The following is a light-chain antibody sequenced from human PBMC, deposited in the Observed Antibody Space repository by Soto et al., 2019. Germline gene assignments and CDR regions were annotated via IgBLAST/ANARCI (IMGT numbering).Light chain of an antibody. CDR1: SSDVGGYNY. CDR2: EVS. Sequence: QSALTQPASVSGSPGQSITISGTGTSSDVGGYNYVSWYQQHPGKAPKLMIYEVSNRPSGVSNRFSGSKSGNTASLTISGLQAEDEADYYCSSYTSSSIDYVFGTGTKLTAL. V-gene: IGLV2-14*01. CDR3: SSYTSSSIDYV. J-gene: IGLJ1*01.